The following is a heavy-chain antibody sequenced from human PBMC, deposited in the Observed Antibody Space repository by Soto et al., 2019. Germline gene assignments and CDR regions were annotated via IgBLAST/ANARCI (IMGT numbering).Heavy chain of an antibody. J-gene: IGHJ4*02. CDR1: GGSISSGGYS. CDR3: ARDRMELGWEFDY. Sequence: QLQLQESGSGLVKPSQTLSLTCAVSGGSISSGGYSWSWIRQPPGKGLEWIGYIYHSGSTYYNPSLQRRGTISVDRSKKQFSLKLSSVTAADPAVYYRARDRMELGWEFDYWGQGTLVTVSS. CDR2: IYHSGST. D-gene: IGHD1-26*01. V-gene: IGHV4-30-2*01.